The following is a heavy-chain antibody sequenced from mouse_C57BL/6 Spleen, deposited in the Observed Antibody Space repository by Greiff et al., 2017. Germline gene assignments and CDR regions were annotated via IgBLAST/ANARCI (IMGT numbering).Heavy chain of an antibody. CDR1: GFTFSSYA. V-gene: IGHV5-4*01. CDR2: ISDGGSYT. J-gene: IGHJ3*01. CDR3: ARMKVYYGSREAWFAY. Sequence: EVQLVESGGGLVKPGGSLKLSCAASGFTFSSYAMSWVRQTPEKRLEWVATISDGGSYTYYPDNVKGRFTISRANAKNNLYLQMSHLKSEDTAMYYCARMKVYYGSREAWFAYWGQGTLVTVSA. D-gene: IGHD1-1*01.